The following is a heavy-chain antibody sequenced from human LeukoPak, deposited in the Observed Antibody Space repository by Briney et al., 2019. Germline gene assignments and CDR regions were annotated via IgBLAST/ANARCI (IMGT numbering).Heavy chain of an antibody. D-gene: IGHD4-11*01. Sequence: GSLGLFFAAPWFNLSNPSLSWVRQAPGKGLEWVAVTVGGGDGTYYADSVKGRFTISRDNSNNTLYLQMNSLRAEDTAVYYCAKLTTSWGQGTLVTVSS. CDR3: AKLTTS. J-gene: IGHJ4*02. V-gene: IGHV3-23*01. CDR2: TVGGGDGT. CDR1: WFNLSNPS.